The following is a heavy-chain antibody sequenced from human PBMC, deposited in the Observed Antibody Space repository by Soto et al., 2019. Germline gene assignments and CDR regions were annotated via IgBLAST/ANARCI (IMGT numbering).Heavy chain of an antibody. Sequence: QDQLVQSGVEVKKPGASVKVSCKASGYSFTNYGITWVRQAPGQGCEWMGWISAYNGNTNYAPKFQGRVTMTTDASTSTAYLELRSLRSDDTAVYYCARDRGVAPPVAGNTHYYYYMDVCGKGTTVTVSS. CDR1: GYSFTNYG. D-gene: IGHD6-19*01. J-gene: IGHJ6*03. V-gene: IGHV1-18*01. CDR2: ISAYNGNT. CDR3: ARDRGVAPPVAGNTHYYYYMDV.